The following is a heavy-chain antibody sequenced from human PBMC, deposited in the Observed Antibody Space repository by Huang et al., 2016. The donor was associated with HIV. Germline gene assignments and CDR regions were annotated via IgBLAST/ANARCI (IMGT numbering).Heavy chain of an antibody. CDR1: RYNFAGYW. CDR2: IYFDDYDA. D-gene: IGHD2-15*01. Sequence: EVQLVQSGAEVKRPGESLKISCKGSRYNFAGYWIGWVRQMPGKGLEWMGRIYFDDYDARYSPSLQGQVTISADTSLYSSYLQWTSLRASDTAIFYCARRRRGGFDIWGQGTLVTVSS. V-gene: IGHV5-51*03. J-gene: IGHJ3*02. CDR3: ARRRRGGFDI.